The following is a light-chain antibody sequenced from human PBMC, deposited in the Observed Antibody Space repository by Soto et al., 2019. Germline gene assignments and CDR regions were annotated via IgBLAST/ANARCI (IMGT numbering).Light chain of an antibody. Sequence: DIVLTQSPATLSLSPGERATLSCRASQSVSSYLAWYQQKPGQAPRLLIYDASNRATGIPARFSGSGSGTDFTLTISSLEPEDFAVYYCQQRSNWPRLTFGPGTKVDIK. J-gene: IGKJ3*01. CDR1: QSVSSY. V-gene: IGKV3-11*01. CDR2: DAS. CDR3: QQRSNWPRLT.